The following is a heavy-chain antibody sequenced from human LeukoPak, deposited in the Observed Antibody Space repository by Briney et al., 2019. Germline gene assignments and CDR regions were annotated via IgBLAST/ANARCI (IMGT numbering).Heavy chain of an antibody. CDR3: ARGDRLVRGVPYYYYGMDV. J-gene: IGHJ6*02. CDR2: IWYDGSNK. Sequence: GGSLRLSCAASGFTFSSYGMHWVRQAPGKGLEWVAVIWYDGSNKYYADSVKGRFTISRDNSKNTLYLQMNSLRAEDTAVYYCARGDRLVRGVPYYYYGMDVWGQGTTVTVSS. CDR1: GFTFSSYG. D-gene: IGHD3-10*01. V-gene: IGHV3-33*01.